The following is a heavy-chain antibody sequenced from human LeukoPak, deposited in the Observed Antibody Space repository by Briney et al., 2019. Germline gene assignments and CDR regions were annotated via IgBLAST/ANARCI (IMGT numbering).Heavy chain of an antibody. D-gene: IGHD6-19*01. CDR3: ARDDQQWLARAAPPRY. J-gene: IGHJ4*02. V-gene: IGHV3-33*01. Sequence: GRSLRLSCAASGFIFSSYGMHWVRQAPGKGLEWVAVIWYDGSNKNYADSVKGRFTISRDNSKNTLYLQMNSLRAEDMAVYYCARDDQQWLARAAPPRYWGQGTLVTVSS. CDR1: GFIFSSYG. CDR2: IWYDGSNK.